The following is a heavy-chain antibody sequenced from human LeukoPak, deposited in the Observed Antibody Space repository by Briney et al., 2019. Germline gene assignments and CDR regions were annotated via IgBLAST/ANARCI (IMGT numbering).Heavy chain of an antibody. J-gene: IGHJ6*02. V-gene: IGHV3-20*04. CDR3: AKDRRSYYYGMDV. CDR1: GFTFDDYG. Sequence: PGGSLRLSCAASGFTFDDYGMSWVRQAPGKGLEWVSGINWNGGSTGYADSVKGRFTISRDNSKNTLYLQMNSLRAEDTAVYYCAKDRRSYYYGMDVWGQGTTVTVSS. CDR2: INWNGGST.